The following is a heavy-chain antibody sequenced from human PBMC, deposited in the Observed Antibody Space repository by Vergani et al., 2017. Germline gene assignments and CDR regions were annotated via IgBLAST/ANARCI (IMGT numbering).Heavy chain of an antibody. V-gene: IGHV4-39*01. Sequence: QLQLQESGPGLVKPSATLSLTCSVPGASIRSSNYYWGWIRQPPGNGLEWIASIYYSGSTYYNPSFKSRVTISVDTSKNQFSLKLSSVTAADTAVYFCARHSTVEWLVKLGWIDPWGQGILVTVSS. D-gene: IGHD6-19*01. CDR1: GASIRSSNYY. CDR2: IYYSGST. CDR3: ARHSTVEWLVKLGWIDP. J-gene: IGHJ5*02.